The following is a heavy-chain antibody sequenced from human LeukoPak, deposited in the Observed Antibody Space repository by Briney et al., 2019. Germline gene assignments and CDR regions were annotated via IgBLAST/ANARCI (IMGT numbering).Heavy chain of an antibody. CDR3: ARADESLVYGMDV. J-gene: IGHJ6*02. V-gene: IGHV4-39*01. Sequence: SETLSLTCTVSGGSITSISYYWGWIRQPPGKGLEWIGSIYYSGSTYYNPSLKSRVTISVDTSKNQFSLKLSSVTAADTAVYYCARADESLVYGMDVWGPGTTVIVSS. CDR2: IYYSGST. CDR1: GGSITSISYY.